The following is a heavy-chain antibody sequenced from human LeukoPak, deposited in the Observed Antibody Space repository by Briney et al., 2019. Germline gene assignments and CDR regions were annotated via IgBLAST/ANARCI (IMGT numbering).Heavy chain of an antibody. J-gene: IGHJ4*02. D-gene: IGHD2-15*01. CDR3: TTSPCSGGSCFSGYLDH. CDR1: GFTFSSYS. CDR2: ISSSSSYI. V-gene: IGHV3-21*04. Sequence: GGSLRLSCAASGFTFSSYSMNWVRQAPGKGLEWVSSISSSSSYIYYADSVKGRFTISRDNAKNSLYLQMNSLRAEDTAIYYCTTSPCSGGSCFSGYLDHWGQGTLVAVSS.